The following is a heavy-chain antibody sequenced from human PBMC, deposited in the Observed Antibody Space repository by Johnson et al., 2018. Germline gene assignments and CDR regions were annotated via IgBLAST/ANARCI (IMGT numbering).Heavy chain of an antibody. Sequence: EVQLVESGGGLVQXGGSLRLSCAASGFTVSSNYMSWVRQTPGKGLEWVSVIYSAGNTYYADSVKGRFTISRDNSKNTLFLQMNSLRAEDTAVYYCVGNMDVWGQGTTVTVSS. J-gene: IGHJ6*02. CDR2: IYSAGNT. CDR3: VGNMDV. V-gene: IGHV3-53*01. CDR1: GFTVSSNY.